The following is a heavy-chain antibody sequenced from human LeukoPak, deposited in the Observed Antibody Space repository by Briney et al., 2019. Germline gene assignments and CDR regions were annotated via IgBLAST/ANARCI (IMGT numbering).Heavy chain of an antibody. CDR3: AKGFSFGFAQFAEYFQH. V-gene: IGHV3-23*01. CDR2: ISGSGGST. D-gene: IGHD5-18*01. CDR1: GFTFSSYA. Sequence: PGGSLRLSCAASGFTFSSYAMSWVRQAPGRGLEWVSAISGSGGSTYYADSVKGRFTISRDNSKNTLYLQMNSLRAEDTAVYFCAKGFSFGFAQFAEYFQHWGQGTLVTVSS. J-gene: IGHJ1*01.